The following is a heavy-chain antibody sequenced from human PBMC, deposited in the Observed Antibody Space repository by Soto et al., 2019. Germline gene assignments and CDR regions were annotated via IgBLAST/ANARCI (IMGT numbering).Heavy chain of an antibody. CDR1: GFTFSDHY. V-gene: IGHV3-11*01. CDR3: ARDHVITVFGVNTNGRFFGY. CDR2: ISGSGGST. Sequence: GGSLRLSCTASGFTFSDHYMSWIRQAPGKGLEWIAYISGSGGSTYYADSVKARFTVSRDNAKNSLFLQLSSLGPEDTGVYFCARDHVITVFGVNTNGRFFGYWSQGTLVTVSS. D-gene: IGHD3-3*01. J-gene: IGHJ1*01.